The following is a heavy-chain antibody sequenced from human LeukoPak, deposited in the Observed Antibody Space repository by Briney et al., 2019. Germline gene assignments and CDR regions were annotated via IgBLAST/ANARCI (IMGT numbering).Heavy chain of an antibody. D-gene: IGHD1-14*01. CDR1: GFSFSDTW. CDR2: IKRKTDDGTT. J-gene: IGHJ4*02. CDR3: AKDDETASYYFDY. V-gene: IGHV3-15*07. Sequence: NTGGSLRLSCAASGFSFSDTWMNWVRQAPGKGLEWVGLIKRKTDDGTTDYAAPEKGRFTISRDDSKNTLYLQMNSLRAEDTAVYYCAKDDETASYYFDYWGQGTLVTVSS.